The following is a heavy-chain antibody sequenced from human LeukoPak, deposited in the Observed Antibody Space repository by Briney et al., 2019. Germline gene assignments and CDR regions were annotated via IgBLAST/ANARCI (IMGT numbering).Heavy chain of an antibody. Sequence: GGSLRLSCAASGFTFSSYGMHWVRQAPGKGLEWVAFIRYDGSNKYYADSVKGRFTISRDNSKNTLYLQMNSLRAEDTAVYYCARDRAPHIVVVTANYFDYWGQGTLVTVSS. CDR3: ARDRAPHIVVVTANYFDY. CDR1: GFTFSSYG. D-gene: IGHD2-21*02. CDR2: IRYDGSNK. J-gene: IGHJ4*02. V-gene: IGHV3-30*02.